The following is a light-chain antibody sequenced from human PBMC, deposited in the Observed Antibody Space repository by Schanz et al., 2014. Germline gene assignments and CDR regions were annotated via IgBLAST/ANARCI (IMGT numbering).Light chain of an antibody. CDR1: SNDVGGYNY. J-gene: IGLJ3*02. V-gene: IGLV2-8*01. CDR3: SSNVGSNNFQ. Sequence: QSALTQPPSASGSPGQSVTISCTGTSNDVGGYNYVSWYQQHPGKAPKFIIYEVSKRPSGVPDRFSGSKSGNTASLTVSGLQAEDEAEYYCSSNVGSNNFQFGGGTKLTVL. CDR2: EVS.